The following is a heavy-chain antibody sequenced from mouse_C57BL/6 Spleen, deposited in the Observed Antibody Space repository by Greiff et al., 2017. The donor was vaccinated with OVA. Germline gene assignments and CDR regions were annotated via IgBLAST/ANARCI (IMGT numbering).Heavy chain of an antibody. J-gene: IGHJ4*01. V-gene: IGHV1-50*01. Sequence: QVQLQQPGAELVKPGASVKLSCKASGYTFTSYWMQWVKQRHGQGLEWIGEIDPSDSYTNYNQKFKGKATLTVDTSSSTAYMQLSSLTSEDSAVYYCARPSSYGYAMDYWGQGTSVTVSS. CDR3: ARPSSYGYAMDY. CDR1: GYTFTSYW. D-gene: IGHD1-1*01. CDR2: IDPSDSYT.